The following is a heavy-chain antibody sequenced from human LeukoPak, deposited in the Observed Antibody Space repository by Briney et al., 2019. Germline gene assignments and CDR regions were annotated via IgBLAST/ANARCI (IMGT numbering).Heavy chain of an antibody. V-gene: IGHV6-1*01. D-gene: IGHD4-17*01. Sequence: SQTLSLTCAISGDSSSSNSAAWNWIRQSPSRGLEWLGRTYYRSKWYNDYAVSVKSRMTINPDTSKNQFSLQVKSVTPEDTAVYYCARDYGDWFYFDYWGQGTLVTVSS. CDR2: TYYRSKWYN. CDR1: GDSSSSNSAA. J-gene: IGHJ4*02. CDR3: ARDYGDWFYFDY.